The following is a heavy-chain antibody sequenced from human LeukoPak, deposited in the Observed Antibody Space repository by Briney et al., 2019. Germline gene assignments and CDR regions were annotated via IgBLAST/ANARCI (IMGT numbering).Heavy chain of an antibody. CDR1: GYTFTSYD. Sequence: ASVKVSCKASGYTFTSYDINWVRQATGQGLEWMGWMNPNSGNTGYAQKFQGRVTITRNTSISTAYMELSSLRSEDTAVYYCARVYSSLGYYYYYMDVWGKGTTVTVSS. D-gene: IGHD5-18*01. J-gene: IGHJ6*03. CDR2: MNPNSGNT. CDR3: ARVYSSLGYYYYYMDV. V-gene: IGHV1-8*03.